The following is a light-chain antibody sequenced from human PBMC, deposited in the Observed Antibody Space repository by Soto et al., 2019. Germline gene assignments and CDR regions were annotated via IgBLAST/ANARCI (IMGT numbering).Light chain of an antibody. CDR2: LNSDGSH. CDR3: QTGGTDIRV. Sequence: QLVLTQSPSASASLGASVKLTCTLSSGYSSFAIAWHQQQPQKGPRYLMKLNSDGSHNRGDGIPDRFSGSSSGAERYLTISSLQSVDEADYFCQTGGTDIRVFGGGTKLTVL. V-gene: IGLV4-69*01. CDR1: SGYSSFA. J-gene: IGLJ2*01.